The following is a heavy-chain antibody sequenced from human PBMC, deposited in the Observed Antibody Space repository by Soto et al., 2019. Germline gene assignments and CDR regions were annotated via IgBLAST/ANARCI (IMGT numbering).Heavy chain of an antibody. Sequence: PGGSLRLSCAASGFTFSSYGMHWVRQAPGKGLEWVAVISSDGSNEYYADSVKGRITISRDNSKNTLYLQMNSLRAEDTAVYYCARDNVDKLSYYYGMDVWGQGTTVTVSS. V-gene: IGHV3-30*19. CDR2: ISSDGSNE. CDR3: ARDNVDKLSYYYGMDV. CDR1: GFTFSSYG. J-gene: IGHJ6*02.